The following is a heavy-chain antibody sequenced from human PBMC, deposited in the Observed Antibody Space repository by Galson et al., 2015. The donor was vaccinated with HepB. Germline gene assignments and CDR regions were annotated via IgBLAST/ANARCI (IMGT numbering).Heavy chain of an antibody. V-gene: IGHV1-8*01. CDR2: MNPNSGET. CDR1: GYTLTTYD. D-gene: IGHD6-19*01. J-gene: IGHJ4*02. Sequence: SVKVSCKASGYTLTTYDINWVRQATGQGLEWMGWMNPNSGETGYAQKFQGRVTMTRNTSINTAYLELSSLRSEDTAVYYCARARRYSSGWYVRPYFDYWGPGTLVTVSS. CDR3: ARARRYSSGWYVRPYFDY.